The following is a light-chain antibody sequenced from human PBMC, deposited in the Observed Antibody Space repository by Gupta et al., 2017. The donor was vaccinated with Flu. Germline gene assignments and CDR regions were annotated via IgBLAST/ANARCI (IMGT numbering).Light chain of an antibody. J-gene: IGLJ1*01. CDR3: NSYTISSLNV. CDR1: SSDVGAYNY. V-gene: IGLV2-14*01. CDR2: EVN. Sequence: QSALTQPASVSGPPGQSIAISCTGTSSDVGAYNYVSWYQQHPGKAPKLIIYEVNNRPSGVSDRFSGSKSGNTASLTISGLQAEDEADYYCNSYTISSLNVFGTGTKVTVL.